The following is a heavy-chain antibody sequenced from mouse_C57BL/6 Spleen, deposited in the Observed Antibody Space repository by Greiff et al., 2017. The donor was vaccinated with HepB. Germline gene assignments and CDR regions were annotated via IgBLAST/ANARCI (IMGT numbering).Heavy chain of an antibody. CDR2: INPNNGGT. J-gene: IGHJ2*01. V-gene: IGHV1-22*01. CDR3: AKDYYGSSYFDY. CDR1: GYTFTDYN. Sequence: EVQLQQSGPELVKPGASVKMSCKASGYTFTDYNMHWVKQRHGKSLEWIGYINPNNGGTSYNQKFKVKATLTVNKSSSTTYLELRSLASEDSAIYYYAKDYYGSSYFDYWGQGTTLTVSS. D-gene: IGHD1-1*01.